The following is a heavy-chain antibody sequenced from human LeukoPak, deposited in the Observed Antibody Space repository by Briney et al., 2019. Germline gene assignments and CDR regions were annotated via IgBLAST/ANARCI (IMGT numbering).Heavy chain of an antibody. Sequence: KTGGSLRLSCAASGFTYSSYSMNGVRQAPGKGLEWVSSISSSSSYIYYADSVKGRFTISRDNAKNSLYLQMNSLRAEDTAVYYCARGVAVAGNDAFDIWGQGTMVTVSS. V-gene: IGHV3-21*01. J-gene: IGHJ3*02. CDR3: ARGVAVAGNDAFDI. D-gene: IGHD6-19*01. CDR2: ISSSSSYI. CDR1: GFTYSSYS.